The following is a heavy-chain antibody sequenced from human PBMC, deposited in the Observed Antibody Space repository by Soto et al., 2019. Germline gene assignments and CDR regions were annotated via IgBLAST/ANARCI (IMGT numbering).Heavy chain of an antibody. CDR1: GGSFSGYY. CDR2: INHSGST. Sequence: TLSLTCAVYGGSFSGYYWSWIRQPPGKGLEWIGEINHSGSTNYNPSLKSRVTISVDTSKNQFSLKLSSVTAADTAVYYCARVGPRGYSYGYYHYWGQGTLVTVSS. D-gene: IGHD5-18*01. CDR3: ARVGPRGYSYGYYHY. J-gene: IGHJ4*02. V-gene: IGHV4-34*01.